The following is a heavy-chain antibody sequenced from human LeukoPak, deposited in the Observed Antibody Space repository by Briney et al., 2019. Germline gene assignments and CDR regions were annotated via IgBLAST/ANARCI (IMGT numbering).Heavy chain of an antibody. D-gene: IGHD4-17*01. V-gene: IGHV1-69*05. CDR2: IIPIFGTA. CDR3: ARGDYGDSTGAFDI. CDR1: GGTFSSYA. J-gene: IGHJ3*02. Sequence: GASVKVSCKASGGTFSSYAISRVRQAPGQGLEWMGGIIPIFGTANYAQKFQGRVTITTDESTSTAYMELSSLRSEDTAVYYCARGDYGDSTGAFDIWGQGTMVTVSS.